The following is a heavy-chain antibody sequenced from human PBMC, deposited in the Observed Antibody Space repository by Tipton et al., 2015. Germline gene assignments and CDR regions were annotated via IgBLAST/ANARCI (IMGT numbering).Heavy chain of an antibody. V-gene: IGHV4-38-2*01. J-gene: IGHJ4*02. Sequence: PGLVKPSETLSLTCAVSAYSISSDYYWGWIRQPPGKGLEWIGSISHSGNTYYNPSLKSRVTISIDRFKNQFSLKLSSVTAADTAVYYCASPSLPHDRGDYYFQSWGQGSLVTVSS. CDR3: ASPSLPHDRGDYYFQS. D-gene: IGHD2-21*02. CDR2: ISHSGNT. CDR1: AYSISSDYY.